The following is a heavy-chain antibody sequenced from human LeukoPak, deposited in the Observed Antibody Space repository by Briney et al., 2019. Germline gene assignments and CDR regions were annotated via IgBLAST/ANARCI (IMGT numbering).Heavy chain of an antibody. J-gene: IGHJ5*02. V-gene: IGHV3-21*01. CDR1: GFTFSSYS. CDR2: ISSSSSYI. Sequence: GGSLRLSCAASGFTFSSYSMNWVRQAPGKGLEWVSSISSSSSYIYYADSVKGRFTISRDNAKNSLYLQMNSLRAEDTAVYYCASSSWPVQNWFDPWGQGTLVTVSS. CDR3: ASSSWPVQNWFDP. D-gene: IGHD6-13*01.